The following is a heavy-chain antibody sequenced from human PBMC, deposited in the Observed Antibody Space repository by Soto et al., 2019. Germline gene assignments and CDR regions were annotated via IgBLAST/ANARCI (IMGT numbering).Heavy chain of an antibody. CDR1: GFTFSRYA. J-gene: IGHJ4*02. CDR2: ISRDGSNK. V-gene: IGHV3-30*04. CDR3: ARSRNSAVADSFDF. D-gene: IGHD3-10*01. Sequence: LRLSCAASGFTFSRYAIHWVRQAPGKGLEWVAVISRDGSNKYYVDSVEGRFTISRDNSKNTLYLQMNSLRDEDTAVYYCARSRNSAVADSFDFWGQGTLVTVSS.